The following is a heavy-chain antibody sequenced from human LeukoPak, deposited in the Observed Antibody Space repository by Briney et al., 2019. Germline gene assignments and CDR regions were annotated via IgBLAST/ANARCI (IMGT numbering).Heavy chain of an antibody. CDR3: ARVRTEWYIDL. V-gene: IGHV3-7*01. D-gene: IGHD2-8*02. CDR2: MKEDGGEK. J-gene: IGHJ2*01. CDR1: GFIFSPYW. Sequence: PGGSLRLSCAASGFIFSPYWVTWVRQAPGMGLKGLANMKEDGGEKFYVDSVRGRFTISRDNAKNSLYLQMNSLRVEDTGVYYCARVRTEWYIDLWGRGTLVAVST.